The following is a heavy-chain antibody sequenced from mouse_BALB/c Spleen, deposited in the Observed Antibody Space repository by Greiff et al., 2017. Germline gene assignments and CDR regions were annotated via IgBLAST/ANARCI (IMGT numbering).Heavy chain of an antibody. D-gene: IGHD5-1*01. Sequence: QVQLQQPGAELVKPGASVKLSCKASGYTFTSYWMHWVKQRPGQGLEWIGEINPSNGRTNYNEKFKSKATLTVDKSSSTAYMQLSSLTSEDSAVYYCARPVLRYLDDWGEGTTVTVSS. CDR1: GYTFTSYW. CDR3: ARPVLRYLDD. CDR2: INPSNGRT. V-gene: IGHV1S81*02. J-gene: IGHJ1*01.